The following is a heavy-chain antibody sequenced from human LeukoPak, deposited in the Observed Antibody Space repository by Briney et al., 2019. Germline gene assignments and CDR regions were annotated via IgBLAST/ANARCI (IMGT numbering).Heavy chain of an antibody. V-gene: IGHV4-4*07. Sequence: PSETLSLTCTVSGGSISIYYWSWIRQPAGKGLEWIGRIYTSGSTNYNPSLKSRVTMSVDTSKNQFSLKLSSVTAADTAVYYCASCPVEYYYDSSGYRFDYWGQGTLVTVSS. D-gene: IGHD3-22*01. CDR2: IYTSGST. CDR3: ASCPVEYYYDSSGYRFDY. J-gene: IGHJ4*02. CDR1: GGSISIYY.